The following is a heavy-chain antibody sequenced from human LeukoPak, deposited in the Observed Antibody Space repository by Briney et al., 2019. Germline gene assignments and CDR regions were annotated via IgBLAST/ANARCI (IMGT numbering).Heavy chain of an antibody. J-gene: IGHJ6*02. CDR3: GRRNKGPADV. D-gene: IGHD1-14*01. V-gene: IGHV4-59*01. CDR2: IYYTGTT. CDR1: GGSISSYY. Sequence: SETLSLTCTVSGGSISSYYWSWIRQPPGKGLEWIGYIYYTGTTNYNASLKSRVTISVDTSKNQFSLKLGSVTAADTAVYYCGRRNKGPADVWGQGTTVTVSS.